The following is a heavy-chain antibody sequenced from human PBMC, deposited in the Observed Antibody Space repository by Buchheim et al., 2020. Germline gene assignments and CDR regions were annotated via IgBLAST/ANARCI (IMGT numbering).Heavy chain of an antibody. V-gene: IGHV3-23*01. J-gene: IGHJ4*02. Sequence: EVQLLESGGGLVQPGGSLRLSCTVSGFTFSNYAMNWVRQAPGKGLEWVSVISGGDITYYAESVKGRFTISRDNSRNPLYLQMNSLRAEDTAVYYCAKAIGNYIWGTYLDYWGQGTL. CDR1: GFTFSNYA. CDR3: AKAIGNYIWGTYLDY. D-gene: IGHD3-16*02. CDR2: ISGGDIT.